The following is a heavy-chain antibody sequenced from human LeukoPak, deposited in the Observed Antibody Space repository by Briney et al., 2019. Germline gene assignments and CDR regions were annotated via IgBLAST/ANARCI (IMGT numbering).Heavy chain of an antibody. D-gene: IGHD5-24*01. CDR3: ARSKGSLEGNWFDP. CDR1: GYIFSNYD. Sequence: GASVKVSCTASGYIFSNYDINWARQATGQGLEWMGLMNPNSGNTGYAQKFQGRVTMTRDTSISTAYMGVSSLRSEDTAVYYCARSKGSLEGNWFDPWGQGTLVTVSS. CDR2: MNPNSGNT. V-gene: IGHV1-8*01. J-gene: IGHJ5*02.